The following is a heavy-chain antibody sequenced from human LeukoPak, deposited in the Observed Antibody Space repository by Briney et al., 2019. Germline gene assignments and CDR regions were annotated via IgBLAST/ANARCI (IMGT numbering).Heavy chain of an antibody. Sequence: SETLSLTCPVSGGSISSYYWSWIRQPPGKGLEWIGYIYYSGSTNYNPSLKSRVTISVDTSKNQFSLKLSSVTAADTAVYYCASTLSDYYGSGDDAFDIWGQGTMVTVSS. CDR2: IYYSGST. V-gene: IGHV4-59*08. D-gene: IGHD3-10*01. CDR1: GGSISSYY. J-gene: IGHJ3*02. CDR3: ASTLSDYYGSGDDAFDI.